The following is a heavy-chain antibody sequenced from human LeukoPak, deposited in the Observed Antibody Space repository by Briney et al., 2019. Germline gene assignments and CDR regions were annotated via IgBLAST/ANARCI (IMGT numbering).Heavy chain of an antibody. CDR2: MNPNSANT. CDR3: ARAIRYQLLSDY. CDR1: GYTFSTYD. V-gene: IGHV1-8*02. J-gene: IGHJ4*02. Sequence: ASVRVSCKTSGYTFSTYDINWLRQAAGQGLEWMGWMNPNSANTGFAQKFQGRAAITRDTSTATAYLELSGLTSEVTAVYYCARAIRYQLLSDYWGQGTLVTVSS. D-gene: IGHD2-2*01.